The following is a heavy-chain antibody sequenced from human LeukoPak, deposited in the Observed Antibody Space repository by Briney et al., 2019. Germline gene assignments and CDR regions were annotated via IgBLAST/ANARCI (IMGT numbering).Heavy chain of an antibody. D-gene: IGHD3-22*01. V-gene: IGHV1-24*01. CDR1: GYTLTELS. Sequence: GASVKVSCKVSGYTLTELSMHWVRQAPGKGLEWMGGFDPEDGETIYAQKFQGRVTMTEDTSTDTAYMELSSLRSEDTAVYYCARYPYYYDSSGFKYFQHWGQGTLVTVSS. CDR2: FDPEDGET. CDR3: ARYPYYYDSSGFKYFQH. J-gene: IGHJ1*01.